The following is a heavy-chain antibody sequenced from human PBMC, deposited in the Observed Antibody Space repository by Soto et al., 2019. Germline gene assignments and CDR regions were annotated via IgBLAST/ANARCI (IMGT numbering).Heavy chain of an antibody. Sequence: GWSLRLSCAASGFTFSSYSVNWVRQAPGKGLEWVSYISSGSKTIFYADSVKGRFTVSRDNAKNSQYLQMNSLRDEDTAVYYCAREDILGARSFDYWGQGTLGNVSS. V-gene: IGHV3-48*02. CDR3: AREDILGARSFDY. D-gene: IGHD1-26*01. CDR1: GFTFSSYS. CDR2: ISSGSKTI. J-gene: IGHJ4*02.